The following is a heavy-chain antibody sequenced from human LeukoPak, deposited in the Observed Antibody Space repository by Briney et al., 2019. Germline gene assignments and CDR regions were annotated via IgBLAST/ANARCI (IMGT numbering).Heavy chain of an antibody. CDR1: GVSITSDY. CDR2: IYYSGST. D-gene: IGHD2-15*01. Sequence: PSETLSLTCTVSGVSITSDYWSWIRQPPGKGLEWIGYIYYSGSTNYNPSLKSRVTISVDTSKNQFSLRLSSVTAAGTAVYYCARSRYCSGGSCWFDYWGQGTLVTVSS. J-gene: IGHJ4*02. V-gene: IGHV4-59*01. CDR3: ARSRYCSGGSCWFDY.